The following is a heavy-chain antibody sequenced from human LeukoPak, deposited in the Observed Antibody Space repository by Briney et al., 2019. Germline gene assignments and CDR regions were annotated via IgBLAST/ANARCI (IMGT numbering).Heavy chain of an antibody. Sequence: AGGSLRLSCAASGFTFSTDWMVWVRQAPGKGLEWVSSISSSSSYIYYADSVKGRFTISRDNAKNSLYLQMNSLRAEDTAVYYCAREGGSGSTINWFDPWGQGTLVTVSS. CDR2: ISSSSSYI. D-gene: IGHD3-10*01. V-gene: IGHV3-21*01. CDR1: GFTFSTDW. CDR3: AREGGSGSTINWFDP. J-gene: IGHJ5*02.